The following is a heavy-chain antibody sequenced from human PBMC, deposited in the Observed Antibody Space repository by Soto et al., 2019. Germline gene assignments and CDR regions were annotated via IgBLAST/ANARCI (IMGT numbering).Heavy chain of an antibody. D-gene: IGHD5-12*01. CDR2: IYNSGST. CDR3: ARYKSDIEMPRLYYFAY. J-gene: IGHJ4*02. Sequence: RCSGSAGLMTPCGYFWCWIRQHQGKGLEWIGDIYNSGSTHYNPSLKSRVSILLDTSNNQFSLKLTSVTAAYTAVYYCARYKSDIEMPRLYYFAYWGQGPLVTVS. V-gene: IGHV4-31*03. CDR1: AGLMTPCGYF.